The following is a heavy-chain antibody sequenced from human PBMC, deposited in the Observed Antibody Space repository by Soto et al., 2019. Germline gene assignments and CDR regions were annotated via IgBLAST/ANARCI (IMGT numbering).Heavy chain of an antibody. CDR3: ARVGYSYGNDY. Sequence: QVQLQESGPGLVKPSETLSLTCTVSGGSISSYYWSWIRQPPGKGLEWIGYIYYSGSTNYNPSLKSRVTISVDTSKNQFSLKLSSVTAADTAVYYCARVGYSYGNDYWGQGTLVTVSS. J-gene: IGHJ4*02. CDR2: IYYSGST. CDR1: GGSISSYY. D-gene: IGHD5-18*01. V-gene: IGHV4-59*01.